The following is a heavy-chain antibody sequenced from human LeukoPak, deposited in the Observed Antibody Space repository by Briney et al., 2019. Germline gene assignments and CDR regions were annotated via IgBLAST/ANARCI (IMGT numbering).Heavy chain of an antibody. J-gene: IGHJ4*02. V-gene: IGHV1-69*02. CDR1: GYTFTSYY. D-gene: IGHD3-22*01. CDR3: ASRSHYYDSSGYADY. Sequence: GASVKVSCKASGYTFTSYYMHWVRQAPGQGLEWMGRIIPILGIANYAQKFQGRVTITADNSTSTAYMELSSLRSEDTAVYYCASRSHYYDSSGYADYWGQGTLVTVSS. CDR2: IIPILGIA.